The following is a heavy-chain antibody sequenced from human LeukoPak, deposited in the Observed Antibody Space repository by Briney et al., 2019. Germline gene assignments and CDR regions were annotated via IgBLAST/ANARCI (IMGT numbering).Heavy chain of an antibody. Sequence: PGRSLRLSCAASGFTFSSYGMHWVRQAPGKGLEWVAFIRYDGSNKYYADSVKGRFTISRDNSKNTLYLQMNSLRAEDTAVYYCAKDQGYSYGYGAFDIWGQGTMVTVSS. CDR3: AKDQGYSYGYGAFDI. CDR2: IRYDGSNK. V-gene: IGHV3-30*02. CDR1: GFTFSSYG. D-gene: IGHD5-18*01. J-gene: IGHJ3*02.